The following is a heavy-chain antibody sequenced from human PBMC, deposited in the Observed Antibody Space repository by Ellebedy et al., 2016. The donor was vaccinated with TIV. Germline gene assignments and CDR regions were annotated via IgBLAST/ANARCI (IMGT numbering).Heavy chain of an antibody. CDR2: ISYSGST. D-gene: IGHD2-8*01. CDR3: ARVNGYFDH. CDR1: GASISTHY. J-gene: IGHJ4*02. V-gene: IGHV4-59*11. Sequence: MPSETLSLTCAVSGASISTHYWSWIRQPPGKGLEWIGSISYSGSTIYNPSLKSRITISLDTSKNRFSLKLTSVTAADTAVYYCARVNGYFDHWGQGTLVTVSS.